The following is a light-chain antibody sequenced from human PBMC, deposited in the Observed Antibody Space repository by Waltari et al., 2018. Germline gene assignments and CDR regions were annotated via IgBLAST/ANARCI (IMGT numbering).Light chain of an antibody. CDR1: QSVSNN. J-gene: IGKJ5*01. CDR3: QQYDNWPPIT. Sequence: ETVMTQSPATLSVSPGERATLSCRASQSVSNNLAWYQQKPGQAPRLLIYDASTRATGISGRFSGSGSGTEFTLTISSLQSEDFAIYYCQQYDNWPPITFGQGTRLEIK. CDR2: DAS. V-gene: IGKV3-15*01.